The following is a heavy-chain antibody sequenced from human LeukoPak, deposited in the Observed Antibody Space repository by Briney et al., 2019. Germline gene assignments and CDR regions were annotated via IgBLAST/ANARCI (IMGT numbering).Heavy chain of an antibody. CDR2: ISSSSSYI. CDR3: ARDPVPRGVSSFDY. D-gene: IGHD5/OR15-5a*01. V-gene: IGHV3-21*01. CDR1: GFTFSSYS. J-gene: IGHJ4*02. Sequence: GGSLRLSCAASGFTFSSYSMNWVRQAPGKGLEWVSSISSSSSYIYYADSVKGRFTISRDNAKNSLYLQMNSLRAEDTAVYYCARDPVPRGVSSFDYWGQGTLVTVSS.